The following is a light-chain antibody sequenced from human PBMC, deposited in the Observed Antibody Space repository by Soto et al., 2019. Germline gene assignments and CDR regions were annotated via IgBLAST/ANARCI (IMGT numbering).Light chain of an antibody. V-gene: IGLV2-11*01. CDR3: SSYGGSNNYVV. CDR2: DVS. Sequence: QSALTQPRSVSGSPGQSVTISCTGTSSDVGAYNYVSWYQQHPGKGPKLMIYDVSKWASGVPDRFSGSKSGNTASLTISGLQAEDEAYYYCSSYGGSNNYVVFGGGTKLTVL. J-gene: IGLJ2*01. CDR1: SSDVGAYNY.